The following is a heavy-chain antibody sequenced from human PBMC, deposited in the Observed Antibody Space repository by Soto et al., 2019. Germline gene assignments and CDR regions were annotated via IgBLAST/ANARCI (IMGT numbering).Heavy chain of an antibody. J-gene: IGHJ6*03. V-gene: IGHV3-74*01. D-gene: IGHD2-15*01. CDR1: GFTFSNYW. CDR2: INSDGSVS. Sequence: EVQLVESGGGLVQPGGSLRLSCAASGFTFSNYWMYWVRQAPGKGLVWVSRINSDGSVSSYADSVKGRLTISRDNVKNSPDLQMSSLSAEDTAVYYCARGDCVGGPCYSLAGSFYYYMDGWGKGTTVTVFS. CDR3: ARGDCVGGPCYSLAGSFYYYMDG.